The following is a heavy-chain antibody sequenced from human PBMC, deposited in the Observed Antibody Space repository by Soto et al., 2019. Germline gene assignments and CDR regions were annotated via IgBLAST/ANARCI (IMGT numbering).Heavy chain of an antibody. D-gene: IGHD3-3*01. CDR3: ARGIFGVVILANPDAFDI. V-gene: IGHV1-18*01. Sequence: GAPVKVSCKASGYTFTSYGISWVRQAPGQGLEWMGWISAYNGNTNYAQKLQGRVTMTTDTSTSTAYMELRSLRSDDTAVYYCARGIFGVVILANPDAFDIWGQGTMVTVSS. CDR2: ISAYNGNT. J-gene: IGHJ3*02. CDR1: GYTFTSYG.